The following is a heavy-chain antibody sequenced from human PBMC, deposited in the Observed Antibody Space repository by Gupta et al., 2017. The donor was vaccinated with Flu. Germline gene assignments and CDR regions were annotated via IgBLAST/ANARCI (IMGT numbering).Heavy chain of an antibody. CDR3: ARDQTSSSSPWFDP. J-gene: IGHJ5*02. Sequence: RRVASATVSCKASGYTFTGYYMHWVRQAPGQGLEWMGWINPNSGGTNYAQKFQGWVTMTRDTSISTAYMELSRLRSDDTAVYYCARDQTSSSSPWFDPWGQGTLVTVSS. CDR1: GYTFTGYY. D-gene: IGHD6-6*01. V-gene: IGHV1-2*04. CDR2: INPNSGGT.